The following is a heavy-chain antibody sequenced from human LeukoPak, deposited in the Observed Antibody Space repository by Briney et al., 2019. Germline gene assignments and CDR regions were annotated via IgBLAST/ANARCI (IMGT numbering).Heavy chain of an antibody. CDR1: GGSISSYY. CDR2: IYYSGST. D-gene: IGHD2-8*01. J-gene: IGHJ4*02. CDR3: ARVGGVRSVDY. Sequence: SETLSLTCTVSGGSISSYYWSWIRQPPGKGLEWSGYIYYSGSTNYNPSLKSRVTISVDTSKNQFSLKLSSVTAADTAVYYCARVGGVRSVDYWGQGTLVTVSS. V-gene: IGHV4-59*12.